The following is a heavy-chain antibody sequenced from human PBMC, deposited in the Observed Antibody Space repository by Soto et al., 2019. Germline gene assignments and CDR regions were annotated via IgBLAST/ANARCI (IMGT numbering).Heavy chain of an antibody. J-gene: IGHJ6*02. D-gene: IGHD3-16*02. Sequence: QVHLVQSGTEVKKPGSSVKVSCKASGGTFSSSGFSWVRQAPGQGLEWMGMIVPSLDTTNYAQKFQARVTITADEVTSTAYLELRSLRSEDTAVYDCARWPQPRYTADPYAVDVWGQGTRFIVSS. CDR2: IVPSLDTT. V-gene: IGHV1-69*11. CDR3: ARWPQPRYTADPYAVDV. CDR1: GGTFSSSG.